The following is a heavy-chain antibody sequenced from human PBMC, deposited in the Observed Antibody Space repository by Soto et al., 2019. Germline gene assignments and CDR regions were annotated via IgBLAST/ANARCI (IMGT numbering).Heavy chain of an antibody. CDR1: GYTFTSYG. Sequence: ASVKVSCKASGYTFTSYGISWVRQAPGQGLEWMGWISAYNGNTNYAQKLQGRVTMTTDTSTSTAYMELRSLRSDDTAVYYCGXXXXXXXXYHFDYWGQGTLVTVSS. CDR2: ISAYNGNT. J-gene: IGHJ4*02. V-gene: IGHV1-18*01. CDR3: GXXXXXXXXYHFDY.